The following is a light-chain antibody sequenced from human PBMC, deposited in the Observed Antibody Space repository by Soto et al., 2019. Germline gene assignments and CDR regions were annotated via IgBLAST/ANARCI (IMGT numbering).Light chain of an antibody. J-gene: IGLJ2*01. CDR1: SCIIGSNT. V-gene: IGLV1-44*01. CDR2: SDD. Sequence: QSVLTQPPSASGTPGQRVTISCSGSSCIIGSNTINWYQQLPGTAPKLLIYSDDHRPSGVPDRFSGSKSGTSASLAISGLQSEDEADYYCAAWDDSLNGPVFGGGTKVTVL. CDR3: AAWDDSLNGPV.